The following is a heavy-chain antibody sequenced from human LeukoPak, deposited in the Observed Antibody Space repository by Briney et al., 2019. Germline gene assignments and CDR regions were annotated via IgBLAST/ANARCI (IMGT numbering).Heavy chain of an antibody. CDR1: GFTFSRYW. CDR2: IKQEGSEK. CDR3: ARSAGSSGWYEGYYFDY. D-gene: IGHD6-13*01. Sequence: GGSLRLSCAASGFTFSRYWMSWVRQAPGKGLEWVANIKQEGSEKYYVDSVKGRFTISRDNDKISLYLQMNSLRAEDTAVYYCARSAGSSGWYEGYYFDYWGQGTLVTVSS. J-gene: IGHJ4*02. V-gene: IGHV3-7*01.